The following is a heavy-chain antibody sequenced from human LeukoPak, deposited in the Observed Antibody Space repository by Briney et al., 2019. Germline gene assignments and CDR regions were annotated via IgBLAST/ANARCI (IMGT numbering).Heavy chain of an antibody. J-gene: IGHJ2*01. CDR1: GGSISSGDYY. CDR3: ARGRKTYGGKPHWYFDL. D-gene: IGHD4-23*01. CDR2: IYYSGST. Sequence: PSETLSLTCTVSGGSISSGDYYWSWIRQPPGKGLEWIGYIYYSGSTYYNPSLKSRVTISGDTSKNQFSLKLSSVTAADTAVHYCARGRKTYGGKPHWYFDLWGRGTLVTVSS. V-gene: IGHV4-30-4*08.